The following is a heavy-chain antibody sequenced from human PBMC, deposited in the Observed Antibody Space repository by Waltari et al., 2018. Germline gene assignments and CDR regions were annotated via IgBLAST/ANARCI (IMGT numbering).Heavy chain of an antibody. D-gene: IGHD6-13*01. Sequence: QVQLVQSGAEVKKPGASVKVSCKASGYTFTSYDINWVRQATGQGLEWMGWMNPNSGNTGYAQKFQGRVTMTRNTSISTAYMELSSLRSEDTAVYYCARHDRGIAASVDAFDIWGQGTMVTVSS. CDR1: GYTFTSYD. CDR3: ARHDRGIAASVDAFDI. V-gene: IGHV1-8*01. CDR2: MNPNSGNT. J-gene: IGHJ3*02.